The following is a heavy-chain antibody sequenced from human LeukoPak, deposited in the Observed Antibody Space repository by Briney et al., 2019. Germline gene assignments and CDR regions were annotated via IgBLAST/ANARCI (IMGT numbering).Heavy chain of an antibody. V-gene: IGHV3-21*04. J-gene: IGHJ5*02. D-gene: IGHD3-10*01. CDR3: VRGSSGTAVRGISWAWFDP. CDR1: GFIFSSYR. CDR2: ISSTSSYI. Sequence: GGSLRLSCVASGFIFSSYRMKWVRQAPGKGLEWVSFISSTSSYIHYTDSVKGRFTISRDNAKNTLYLQMNSLRPEDTAVYYCVRGSSGTAVRGISWAWFDPWGQGTLVTVSS.